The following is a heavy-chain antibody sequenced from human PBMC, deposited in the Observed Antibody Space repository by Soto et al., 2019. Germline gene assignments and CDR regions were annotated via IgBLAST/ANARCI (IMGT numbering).Heavy chain of an antibody. J-gene: IGHJ4*02. D-gene: IGHD6-6*01. V-gene: IGHV3-33*01. CDR2: IWYDGSNK. CDR3: ARGYSSSRINPLDY. CDR1: GFTFISYG. Sequence: GSLRLSCAASGFTFISYGIHCVRHSAGKGLEWVAVIWYDGSNKYYADSVKGRFTISRDNSKNTLYLQMNSLRAEDTAVYYCARGYSSSRINPLDYWGQGTLVTVSS.